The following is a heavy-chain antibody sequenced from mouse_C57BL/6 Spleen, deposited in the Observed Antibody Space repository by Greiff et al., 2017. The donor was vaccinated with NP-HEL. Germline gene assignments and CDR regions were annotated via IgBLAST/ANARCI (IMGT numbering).Heavy chain of an antibody. V-gene: IGHV1-69*01. CDR1: GYTFTSYW. CDR2: IDPSDSYT. D-gene: IGHD4-1*01. J-gene: IGHJ3*01. Sequence: VQLQQSGAELVMPGASVKLSCKASGYTFTSYWMHWVKQRPGQGLEWIGEIDPSDSYTNYNQKFKGKSTLTVDKSSSTAYMQLSSLKSEDSAVYYCLTGTAWFAYWGQGTLVTVSA. CDR3: LTGTAWFAY.